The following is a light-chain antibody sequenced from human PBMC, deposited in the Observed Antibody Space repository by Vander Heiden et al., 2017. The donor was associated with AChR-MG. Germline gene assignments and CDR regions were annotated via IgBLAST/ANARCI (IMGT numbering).Light chain of an antibody. CDR1: SSDVGAYNY. CDR3: SSYAGSRNFGV. J-gene: IGLJ3*02. Sequence: QSALTQPPSASGSPGQSVTISCTGTSSDVGAYNYVSWYQQHPGKAPKLMIYEVTKRPSGVPDRFSGSKSGNTASLTVSGLQAEDEADYYCSSYAGSRNFGVFGGGTKLTGL. V-gene: IGLV2-8*01. CDR2: EVT.